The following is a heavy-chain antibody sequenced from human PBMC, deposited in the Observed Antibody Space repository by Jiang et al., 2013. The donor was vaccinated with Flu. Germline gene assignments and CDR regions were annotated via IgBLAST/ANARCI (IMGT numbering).Heavy chain of an antibody. CDR3: ARDQYVHGDIYYYYGMDV. CDR1: GGSISSYY. Sequence: GSGLVKPSETLSLTCTVSGGSISSYYWSWIRQPPGKGLEWIGYIYYSGSTNYNPSLKSRVTISVDTSKNQFSLKLNSVTAADTAVYYCARDQYVHGDIYYYYGMDVWGKGTTVTVSS. CDR2: IYYSGST. V-gene: IGHV4-59*01. J-gene: IGHJ6*04. D-gene: IGHD4-17*01.